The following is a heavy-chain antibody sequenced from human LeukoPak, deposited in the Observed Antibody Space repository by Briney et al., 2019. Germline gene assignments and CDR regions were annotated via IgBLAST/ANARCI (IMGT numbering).Heavy chain of an antibody. CDR1: GFTFSNSA. V-gene: IGHV3-23*01. CDR3: AKGIYSSGWSYFDY. D-gene: IGHD6-19*01. Sequence: GGSLRLSCAASGFTFSNSAMSWVRQAPGKGLEWVSTLSGNGINTYYADSVTGRFTICRDNSKNTLYLQMNSLRAEDTAVYYCAKGIYSSGWSYFDYWGHGTLVTVSS. J-gene: IGHJ4*01. CDR2: LSGNGINT.